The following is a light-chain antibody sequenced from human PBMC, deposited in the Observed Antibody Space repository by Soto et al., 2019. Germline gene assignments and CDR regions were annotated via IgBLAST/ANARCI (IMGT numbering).Light chain of an antibody. CDR2: AAS. V-gene: IGKV3-20*01. Sequence: EIVLTQSPATLSLSPGERATLSCRASQSVDNNYLAWYQQKPGQAPRLLIYAASTRATDIPYRFSGSGSGTDFTLTISRLEPEDFALYYCQQYGGATRTCGQGTKV. J-gene: IGKJ1*01. CDR1: QSVDNNY. CDR3: QQYGGATRT.